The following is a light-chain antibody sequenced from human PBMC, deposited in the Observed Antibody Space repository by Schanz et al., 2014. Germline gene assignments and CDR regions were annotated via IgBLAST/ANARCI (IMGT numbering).Light chain of an antibody. CDR1: QSISIN. CDR2: GAS. V-gene: IGKV3-15*01. Sequence: EIVLTQSPATLSVSPGQRGTLSCRASQSISINVAWYQQEPGQAPRLLISGASVRATGVPARFSGSGSGTEFTLTISSLQSEDFGVYYCQQYNSWPPYWTFGQGTKVEIK. CDR3: QQYNSWPPYWT. J-gene: IGKJ1*01.